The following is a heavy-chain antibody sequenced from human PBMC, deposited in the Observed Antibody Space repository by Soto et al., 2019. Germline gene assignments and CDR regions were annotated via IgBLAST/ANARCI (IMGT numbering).Heavy chain of an antibody. J-gene: IGHJ6*02. D-gene: IGHD2-2*01. Sequence: PGESLKISRKGSGYSFTSYWISWVRQMPGKGLEWMGRIDPSDSYTNYSPSFQGHVTISADKSISTAYLQWSSLKASDTAMYYCARYCSSTSCYPNGYYYYYGMDVWGQGTTVTVSS. CDR2: IDPSDSYT. V-gene: IGHV5-10-1*01. CDR1: GYSFTSYW. CDR3: ARYCSSTSCYPNGYYYYYGMDV.